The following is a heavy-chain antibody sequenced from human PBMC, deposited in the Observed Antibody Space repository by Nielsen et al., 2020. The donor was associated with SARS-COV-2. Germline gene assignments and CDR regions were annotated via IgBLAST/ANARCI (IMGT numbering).Heavy chain of an antibody. D-gene: IGHD5-18*01. Sequence: SETLSLTCAVYGGSFSGYYWSWIRQPPGKGLEWIGEINHSGSTNYNPSLKSRVTISVDTSKNQFSLKLSSVTAADTAVYYCARGEYSYGFYGYYYYYMDVWGKGTTVTVSS. CDR3: ARGEYSYGFYGYYYYYMDV. CDR2: INHSGST. J-gene: IGHJ6*03. CDR1: GGSFSGYY. V-gene: IGHV4-34*01.